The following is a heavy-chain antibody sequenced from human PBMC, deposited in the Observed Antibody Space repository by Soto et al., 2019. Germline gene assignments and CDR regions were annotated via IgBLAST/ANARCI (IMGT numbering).Heavy chain of an antibody. D-gene: IGHD2-8*01. J-gene: IGHJ4*02. CDR1: GTSISSYY. CDR3: ARYNSYAIDY. Sequence: SETLSLTCTVSGTSISSYYWSWIRQPPGKGLEWIANIHYSGTTNYNPTLASRVTLSVDTSKNQFSLKMTTVTAADRAMYFCARYNSYAIDYWGRGTLVTVS. CDR2: IHYSGTT. V-gene: IGHV4-59*01.